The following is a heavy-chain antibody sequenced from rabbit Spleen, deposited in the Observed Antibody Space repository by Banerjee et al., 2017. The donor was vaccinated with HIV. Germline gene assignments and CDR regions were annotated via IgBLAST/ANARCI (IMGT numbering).Heavy chain of an antibody. CDR3: ARDTGTSFSSYGMDL. V-gene: IGHV1S45*01. Sequence: QEQLEESGGDLVKPEGSLTLTCTASGFSFSSSYYMCWVRQAPGKGLEWIACIYSGSTAGTYYANWAKGRFSISRTSSTTVTLRMTSLTAADRATYFCARDTGTSFSSYGMDLWGPGTLVTVS. D-gene: IGHD8-1*01. CDR1: GFSFSSSYY. J-gene: IGHJ6*01. CDR2: IYSGSTAGT.